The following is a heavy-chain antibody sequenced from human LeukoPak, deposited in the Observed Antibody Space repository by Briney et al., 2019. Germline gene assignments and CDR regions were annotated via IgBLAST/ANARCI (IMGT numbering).Heavy chain of an antibody. J-gene: IGHJ4*02. CDR2: VYPGDSDT. CDR3: ARHSAAAGTDY. Sequence: GESLKISCKGSGYSSTSYWIGWVRQMPGKGLEWMGIVYPGDSDTRYSPSFQGQVTISADKSISTAYLQWSSLKASDTAMYYCARHSAAAGTDYWGQGTLVTVSS. D-gene: IGHD6-13*01. CDR1: GYSSTSYW. V-gene: IGHV5-51*01.